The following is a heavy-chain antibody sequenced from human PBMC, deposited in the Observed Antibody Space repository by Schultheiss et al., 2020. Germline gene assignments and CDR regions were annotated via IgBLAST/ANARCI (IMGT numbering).Heavy chain of an antibody. CDR2: ISSSGSTI. CDR3: ARDWYYYGSGSYYNWGGTGYYYYYGMDV. V-gene: IGHV3-11*04. J-gene: IGHJ6*02. CDR1: GFTFSDYY. Sequence: GESLKISCAASGFTFSDYYMSWIRQAPGKGLEWVSYISSSGSTIYYADSVKGRFTISRDNSKNTLYLQMNSLRAEDTAVYYCARDWYYYGSGSYYNWGGTGYYYYYGMDVWGQVTTVTVS. D-gene: IGHD3-10*01.